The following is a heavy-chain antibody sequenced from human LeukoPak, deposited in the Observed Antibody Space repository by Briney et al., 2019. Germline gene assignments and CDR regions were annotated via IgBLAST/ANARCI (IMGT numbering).Heavy chain of an antibody. Sequence: ASVKVSCKASGYTFTGYYMHWVRQAPGQGLEWMGWINPNSGGTNYAQKFQGRVTMTRDTSISTAYMELSRLGSDDTAVYYCTIPRVYVERPIPVTNAFDIWGQGTLITVSS. CDR2: INPNSGGT. CDR3: TIPRVYVERPIPVTNAFDI. CDR1: GYTFTGYY. V-gene: IGHV1-2*02. J-gene: IGHJ3*02. D-gene: IGHD1-1*01.